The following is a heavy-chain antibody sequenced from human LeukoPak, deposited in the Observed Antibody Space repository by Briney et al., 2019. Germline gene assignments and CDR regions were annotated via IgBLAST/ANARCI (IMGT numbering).Heavy chain of an antibody. CDR2: IYHSGST. CDR1: GGSISSSNW. D-gene: IGHD3-10*01. V-gene: IGHV4-4*02. Sequence: SETLSLTCAVSGGSISSSNWWSWVRQPPGKGLEWIGEIYHSGSTNYNPSLKSRVTIPVDKSKNQFSLKLSSVTAADTAVYYCASRITMVRGANWFDPWGQGTLVTVSS. J-gene: IGHJ5*02. CDR3: ASRITMVRGANWFDP.